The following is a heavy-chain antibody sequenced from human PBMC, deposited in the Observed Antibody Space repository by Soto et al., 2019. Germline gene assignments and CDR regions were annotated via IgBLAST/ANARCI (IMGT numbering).Heavy chain of an antibody. CDR2: IKQDGSEK. CDR3: ARAWFLEWLENYYFEY. Sequence: PGGSLRLSCAASGFTFSSYWMSWVRQAPGKGLEWVANIKQDGSEKYYVDSVKGRFTISRDNAKNSLYLQMNSLRAEDTAVYYCARAWFLEWLENYYFEYWGQGTLVTVSS. D-gene: IGHD3-3*01. CDR1: GFTFSSYW. J-gene: IGHJ4*02. V-gene: IGHV3-7*01.